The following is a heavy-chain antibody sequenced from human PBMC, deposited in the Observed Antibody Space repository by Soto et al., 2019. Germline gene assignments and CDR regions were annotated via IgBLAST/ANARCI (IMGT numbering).Heavy chain of an antibody. CDR1: GGSISSGGYY. D-gene: IGHD3-16*01. CDR3: ARGGGFYDYIWGSSLFDY. J-gene: IGHJ4*02. Sequence: QVQLQESGPGLVKPSQTLSLTCTVSGGSISSGGYYWSWIRQHPGKGLEWIGYIYYSGSTYYNPSLQSRVTISVDASKNQFSRKLSSVTAVDTAVYYCARGGGFYDYIWGSSLFDYWGQGTLVTVSS. V-gene: IGHV4-31*03. CDR2: IYYSGST.